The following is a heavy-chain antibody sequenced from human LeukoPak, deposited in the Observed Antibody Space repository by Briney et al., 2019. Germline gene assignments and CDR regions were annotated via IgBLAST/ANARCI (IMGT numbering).Heavy chain of an antibody. V-gene: IGHV3-21*01. Sequence: GGSLRLSCAASGFTFSSYSMNWVRQAPGKGLEWVSSISSSSSYIYYADSVKGRFTISRDNAKNSLYLQMNSLRAEDTAVYYCASSSGWYNIDYWGQGTLVTVSS. D-gene: IGHD6-19*01. CDR2: ISSSSSYI. J-gene: IGHJ4*02. CDR1: GFTFSSYS. CDR3: ASSSGWYNIDY.